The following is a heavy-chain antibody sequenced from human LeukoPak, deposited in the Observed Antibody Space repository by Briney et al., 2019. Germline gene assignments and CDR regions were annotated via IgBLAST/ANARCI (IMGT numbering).Heavy chain of an antibody. CDR1: GGSISSSSYY. D-gene: IGHD3-10*01. Sequence: PSETLSLTCTVSGGSISSSSYYWGWIRQPPGKGLEWIGSIYYSGSTYYNPSLKSRVTISVDTSKNQFSLKLSSVTAADTAVYYCARLGPLWLGAFDIWAKGQWSPSLQ. CDR3: ARLGPLWLGAFDI. CDR2: IYYSGST. J-gene: IGHJ3*02. V-gene: IGHV4-39*01.